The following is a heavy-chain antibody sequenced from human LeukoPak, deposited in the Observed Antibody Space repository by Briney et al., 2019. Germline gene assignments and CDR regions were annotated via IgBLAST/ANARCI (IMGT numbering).Heavy chain of an antibody. CDR1: GGSISSADYS. V-gene: IGHV4-31*01. D-gene: IGHD5-18*01. Sequence: SETLSLTCTVSGGSISSADYSWSWIRQHPGKGLEWIGYIYYSGTTYYNPSLKSLVTMSLDTSKNQFSLRLTSVPAADTAVYYCARNLPGYSYGTTPWFDPWGQGTLATVSS. J-gene: IGHJ5*02. CDR2: IYYSGTT. CDR3: ARNLPGYSYGTTPWFDP.